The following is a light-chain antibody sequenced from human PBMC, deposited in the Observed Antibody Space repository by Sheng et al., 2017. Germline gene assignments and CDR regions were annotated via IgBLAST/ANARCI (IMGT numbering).Light chain of an antibody. Sequence: EIVLTQSPGTLSLSPGERATLSCRASQSVSSSYLAWYQQKPGQAPRLLIYGASSRATGIPDRFSGSGSGTDFTLTISRLEPEDFAVYHCQYSSTFGGGTKVEIK. J-gene: IGKJ4*01. CDR3: QYSST. CDR2: GAS. CDR1: QSVSSSY. V-gene: IGKV3-20*01.